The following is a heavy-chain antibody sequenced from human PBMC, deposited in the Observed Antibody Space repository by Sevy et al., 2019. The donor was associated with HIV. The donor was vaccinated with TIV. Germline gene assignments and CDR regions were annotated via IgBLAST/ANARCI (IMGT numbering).Heavy chain of an antibody. J-gene: IGHJ4*02. V-gene: IGHV1-18*01. CDR3: ARSYCSGGRCYSLAY. Sequence: ALVKVSCKASGYTFTTYRITWVRQAPGQGLEWMGWVSPHNGDTDYAQKFQGRVTMITDTSTSTAFMELRSLRSDDTALYYCARSYCSGGRCYSLAYWGQGTLVTVSS. D-gene: IGHD2-15*01. CDR1: GYTFTTYR. CDR2: VSPHNGDT.